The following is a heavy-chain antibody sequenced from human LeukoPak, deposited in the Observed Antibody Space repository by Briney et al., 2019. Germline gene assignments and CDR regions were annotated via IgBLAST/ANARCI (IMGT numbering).Heavy chain of an antibody. Sequence: AASVKVSCKASGYTFTSYGISWVRQAPGQGLEWMGWISAYNGNTNYAQKLQGRVTMTTDTSTSTAYMELRSLRSDDTAVYYCARDVHDIVVVVAADYFDYWGQGTLVTVSS. CDR2: ISAYNGNT. V-gene: IGHV1-18*01. CDR1: GYTFTSYG. D-gene: IGHD2-15*01. J-gene: IGHJ4*02. CDR3: ARDVHDIVVVVAADYFDY.